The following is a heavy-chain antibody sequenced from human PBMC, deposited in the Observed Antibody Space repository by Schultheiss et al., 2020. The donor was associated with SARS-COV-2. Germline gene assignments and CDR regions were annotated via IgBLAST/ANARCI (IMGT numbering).Heavy chain of an antibody. Sequence: GGSLRLSCAASGFTFSNYWMHWVRQAPGKGLVWVSSISSSGSTIYYADSVKGRFTISRDNAKNSLYLQMNSLRAEDTAVYYCARATTIFGVVTGFDYWGQGTLVTVSS. CDR1: GFTFSNYW. CDR3: ARATTIFGVVTGFDY. CDR2: ISSSGSTI. V-gene: IGHV3-48*04. J-gene: IGHJ4*02. D-gene: IGHD3-3*01.